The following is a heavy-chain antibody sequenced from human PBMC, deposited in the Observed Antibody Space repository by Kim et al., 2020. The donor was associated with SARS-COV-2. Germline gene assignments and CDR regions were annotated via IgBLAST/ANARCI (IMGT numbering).Heavy chain of an antibody. V-gene: IGHV4-59*01. Sequence: HPSLRSRVTLSRDTSKNQFSLKRSAVTAADTAVYYCAAGGGSSSWFDPWGQGTLVTVSS. J-gene: IGHJ5*02. D-gene: IGHD6-6*01. CDR3: AAGGGSSSWFDP.